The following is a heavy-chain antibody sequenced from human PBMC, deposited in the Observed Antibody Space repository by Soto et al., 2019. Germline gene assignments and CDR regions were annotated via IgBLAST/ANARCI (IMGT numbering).Heavy chain of an antibody. CDR2: ISWNSGSI. V-gene: IGHV3-9*01. Sequence: LRLSCAASGFTFDDYAMHWVRQAPGKGLGWVSGISWNSGSIGYADSVKGRFTISRDNAKNSLYLQMNSLRAEDTALYYCARDGMVRGVGDYWGQGTLVTVSS. J-gene: IGHJ4*02. CDR1: GFTFDDYA. CDR3: ARDGMVRGVGDY. D-gene: IGHD3-10*01.